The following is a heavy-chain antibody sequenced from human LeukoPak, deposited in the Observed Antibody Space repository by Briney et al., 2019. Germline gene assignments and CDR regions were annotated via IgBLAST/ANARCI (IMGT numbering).Heavy chain of an antibody. Sequence: GGSLRLSCVGSGFTISNYWMHWVRQAPGTGLVWVSRIHPDGSITTYADSVKGRFTISRDNAKNTLYLQMNSLRAEDAAVYYCAPQQTYSPYNWFDPWGQGTLVTVSS. CDR2: IHPDGSIT. D-gene: IGHD5-12*01. J-gene: IGHJ5*02. CDR3: APQQTYSPYNWFDP. CDR1: GFTISNYW. V-gene: IGHV3-74*03.